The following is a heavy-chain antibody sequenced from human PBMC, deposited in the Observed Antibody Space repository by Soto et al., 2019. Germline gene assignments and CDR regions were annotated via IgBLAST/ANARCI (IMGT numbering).Heavy chain of an antibody. Sequence: GESLKISCKASGYSFSTYWIAWVRQRPGKGLDWMGIIYPGDSDTRYSPSFQGQVTISVDNSIDTAYLEWTTLRASDSAMYYCARHSLAAQPGDYWGQGTRVTVSS. V-gene: IGHV5-51*01. D-gene: IGHD6-19*01. CDR3: ARHSLAAQPGDY. J-gene: IGHJ4*02. CDR1: GYSFSTYW. CDR2: IYPGDSDT.